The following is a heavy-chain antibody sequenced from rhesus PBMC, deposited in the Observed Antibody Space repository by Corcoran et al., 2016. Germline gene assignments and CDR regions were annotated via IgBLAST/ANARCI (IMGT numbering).Heavy chain of an antibody. J-gene: IGHJ4*01. CDR2: TYSNCVNT. CDR3: AREEGDYYEGYY. CDR1: GGSISGGYG. V-gene: IGHV4S7*01. D-gene: IGHD3-34*01. Sequence: QVQLQESGPGLVKPSETLSLTRAVPGGSISGGYGWGCVGASPEKVLEWIWSTYSNCVNTYYNPSLKSRVTISTDTSKDQFSLKLSSVTAADTAVYYCAREEGDYYEGYYWGQGVLVTVSS.